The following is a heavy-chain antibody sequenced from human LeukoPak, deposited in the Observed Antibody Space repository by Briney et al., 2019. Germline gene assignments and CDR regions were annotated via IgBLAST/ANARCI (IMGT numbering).Heavy chain of an antibody. J-gene: IGHJ6*03. CDR2: INHSGST. Sequence: SETLSLTCAVYGGSFSCYYWSWIRQPPGKGLEWVGEINHSGSTNNNPSLKSRVTISVDTSKNQFSLKLSSVTAADTAVYYCARGRIYVVVVPAAIRRHYYYMDVWGKGTTVTVSS. CDR1: GGSFSCYY. V-gene: IGHV4-34*01. CDR3: ARGRIYVVVVPAAIRRHYYYMDV. D-gene: IGHD2-2*01.